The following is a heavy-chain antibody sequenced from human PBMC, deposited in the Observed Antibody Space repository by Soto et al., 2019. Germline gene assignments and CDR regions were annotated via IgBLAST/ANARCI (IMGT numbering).Heavy chain of an antibody. CDR1: GGTISRGGYY. Sequence: PSGTLSLTCTVSGGTISRGGYYWSWIRQHPGRGLEGIGYIYYSGSTYYNPSLKSRVTISVDTSKNQFSLKLTSVTEADTVVYYCARDQISSIHYYYGMDVWGQGTTVPVSS. D-gene: IGHD6-6*01. J-gene: IGHJ6*02. CDR2: IYYSGST. CDR3: ARDQISSIHYYYGMDV. V-gene: IGHV4-31*02.